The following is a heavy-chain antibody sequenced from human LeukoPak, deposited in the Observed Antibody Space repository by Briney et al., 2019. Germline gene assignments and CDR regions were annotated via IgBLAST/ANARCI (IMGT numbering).Heavy chain of an antibody. J-gene: IGHJ3*02. CDR3: ASPRVGATAFDI. D-gene: IGHD1-26*01. Sequence: GESLKISCKGSGYSFTNYWIGWVRQMPGKGLEWMGRIDPGDSYTKYSPSFQGHVTITVDKSITTAYLQWSSLKASDTAMYYCASPRVGATAFDIWGQGTLVTVSS. CDR2: IDPGDSYT. V-gene: IGHV5-10-1*01. CDR1: GYSFTNYW.